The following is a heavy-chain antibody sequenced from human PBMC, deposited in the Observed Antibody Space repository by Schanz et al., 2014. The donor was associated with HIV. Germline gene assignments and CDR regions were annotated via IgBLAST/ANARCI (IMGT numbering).Heavy chain of an antibody. Sequence: LLESGGGLVQPGGSLRLSCAASGFTLSSHWMTWVRQAPGKGLEWLANIKEDGSVKGEVDSVKGRFTISRDNSKNTLYLQMNSLRAEDTAVYYCARDLGEVVAARHWGQGTLVTVSS. CDR2: IKEDGSVK. D-gene: IGHD2-15*01. CDR1: GFTLSSHW. CDR3: ARDLGEVVAARH. V-gene: IGHV3-7*03. J-gene: IGHJ4*02.